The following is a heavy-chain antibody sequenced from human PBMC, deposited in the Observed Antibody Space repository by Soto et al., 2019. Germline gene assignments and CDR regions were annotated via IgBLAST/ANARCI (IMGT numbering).Heavy chain of an antibody. V-gene: IGHV1-69*02. J-gene: IGHJ4*02. Sequence: SVKVSCKASGGTFSSYTISWVRQAPGQGLEWMGRIIPILGIANYAQKFQGRVTITADKSTSTAYMELSSLRSEDTAVYYCARGTSYGDYTFDYWGQGTLVTGSS. CDR3: ARGTSYGDYTFDY. CDR2: IIPILGIA. CDR1: GGTFSSYT. D-gene: IGHD4-17*01.